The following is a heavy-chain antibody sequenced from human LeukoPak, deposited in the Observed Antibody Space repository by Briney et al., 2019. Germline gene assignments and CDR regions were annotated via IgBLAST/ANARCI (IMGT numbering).Heavy chain of an antibody. CDR3: ARGGGYCSSTSCYAFDI. CDR1: SDSISGYY. V-gene: IGHV4-59*01. CDR2: IYYSGST. J-gene: IGHJ3*02. D-gene: IGHD2-2*01. Sequence: TSETLSLTCSVSSDSISGYYWSWIRQPPGKGLEWIGYIYYSGSTNYNPSLKSRVTISVDTSKDQFSLKLSSVTAADTAVYYCARGGGYCSSTSCYAFDIWGQGTMVTVSS.